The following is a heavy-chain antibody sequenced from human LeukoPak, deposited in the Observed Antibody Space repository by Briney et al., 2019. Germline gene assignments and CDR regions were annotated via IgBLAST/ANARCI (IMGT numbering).Heavy chain of an antibody. D-gene: IGHD3-22*01. CDR3: ARGAYYYASSGSISPYFFDY. CDR2: IFHSGSP. Sequence: SETLSLTCTVSGYSISSDYYWGWIRQPPGKGLEWIGSIFHSGSPYYNPSLKSRVTISVDTSKNQFSLQLSSVTAADTAVYYCARGAYYYASSGSISPYFFDYWGQGTLVTVSS. J-gene: IGHJ4*02. CDR1: GYSISSDYY. V-gene: IGHV4-38-2*02.